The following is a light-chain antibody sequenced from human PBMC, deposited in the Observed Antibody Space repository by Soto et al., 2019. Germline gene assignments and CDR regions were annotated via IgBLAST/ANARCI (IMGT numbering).Light chain of an antibody. CDR1: QTVTSN. Sequence: EIVMTQSPATLSVSPGERATLSCRARQTVTSNLAWYQQKPGQAPSLLIYGASTMATGIPARFSGSGSETEFTLAISSLQSEYFAVYYGQQYNHWPPFTFGQGTKLEIK. CDR2: GAS. J-gene: IGKJ2*01. CDR3: QQYNHWPPFT. V-gene: IGKV3-15*01.